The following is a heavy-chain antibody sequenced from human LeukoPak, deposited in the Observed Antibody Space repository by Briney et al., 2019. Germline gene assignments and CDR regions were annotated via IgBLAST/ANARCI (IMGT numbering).Heavy chain of an antibody. CDR3: ARDRMVRGVSMYYFDY. Sequence: GRSLRLSCAASGFTFSSYAMHWVRQAPGKGLEWVAVISYDGSNKYYADSVKGRFTISRDNSKNTLYLQMNSLRAEDTAVYYCARDRMVRGVSMYYFDYWGQGTLVTVSS. CDR1: GFTFSSYA. J-gene: IGHJ4*02. V-gene: IGHV3-30-3*01. D-gene: IGHD3-10*01. CDR2: ISYDGSNK.